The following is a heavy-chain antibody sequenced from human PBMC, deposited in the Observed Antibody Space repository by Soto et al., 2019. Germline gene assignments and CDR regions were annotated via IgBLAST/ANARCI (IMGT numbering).Heavy chain of an antibody. V-gene: IGHV3-23*01. Sequence: EVQLLESGGGLVQPGGSLRLSCAASGFTFSTYEMSWVRQAPGKGLEWVSFISVSGDNTHYADSVKGRFTISRDNSKNTLYLQVDSLRAEDTAVYYCARGGWLDSWGQGTLVTVSS. CDR2: ISVSGDNT. D-gene: IGHD2-15*01. J-gene: IGHJ4*02. CDR3: ARGGWLDS. CDR1: GFTFSTYE.